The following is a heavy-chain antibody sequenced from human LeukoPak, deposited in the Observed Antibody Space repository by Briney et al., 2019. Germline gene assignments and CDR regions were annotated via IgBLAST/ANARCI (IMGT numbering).Heavy chain of an antibody. CDR3: VRDRARAAGIDY. CDR2: ICYEGSNK. J-gene: IGHJ4*02. D-gene: IGHD6-13*01. CDR1: GFTFSSYG. V-gene: IGHV3-33*01. Sequence: PGGPLRLSCTPSGFTFSSYGMHGARQAPGKGLEGVAVICYEGSNKYYADSVKGRFTISRDNSKNTLYLQMNSLRAEDRAVYYCVRDRARAAGIDYWGERTLVTVSS.